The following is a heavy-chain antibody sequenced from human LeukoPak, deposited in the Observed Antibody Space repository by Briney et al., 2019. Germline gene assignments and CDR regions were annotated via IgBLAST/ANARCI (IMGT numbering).Heavy chain of an antibody. CDR1: GGSISSSY. CDR2: IYYSGST. CDR3: ARGQWDDYGDYASP. J-gene: IGHJ4*02. Sequence: SETLSLTCTVSGGSISSSYWSWIRQPPGKGLKWIGYIYYSGSTNYNPSLKRRVTISVDTSKNQFSLKLTSVTAADTAVYYCARGQWDDYGDYASPWGQGTLVTVSS. V-gene: IGHV4-59*01. D-gene: IGHD4-17*01.